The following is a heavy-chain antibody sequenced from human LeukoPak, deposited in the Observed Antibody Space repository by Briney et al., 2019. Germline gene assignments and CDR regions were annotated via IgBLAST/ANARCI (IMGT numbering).Heavy chain of an antibody. V-gene: IGHV3-23*01. CDR1: GFSFSTYA. CDR3: AKDLYHDGSGWGALDV. D-gene: IGHD3-22*01. J-gene: IGHJ3*01. CDR2: NSIIGGST. Sequence: GGSLRLSCAASGFSFSTYAMSWVRQAPGKGLEWVSTNSIIGGSTYYADSVKGRFTISRDNSKNTLYLQMNSLRAEDTAVYFCAKDLYHDGSGWGALDVWGQGTMVTVSS.